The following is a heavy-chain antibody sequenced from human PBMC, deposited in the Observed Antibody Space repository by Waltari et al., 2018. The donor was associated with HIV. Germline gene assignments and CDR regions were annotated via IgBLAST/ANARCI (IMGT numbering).Heavy chain of an antibody. Sequence: EVQLVESGGGLVQPGGSLRLSCAASGFTSSSYAMNWVRQAPGKGLEWVSYISSSGSTIYYADSVKGRFTISRDNAKNSLYLQMNSLRAEDTAVYYCAAGYSSFIFDYWGQGTLVTVSS. CDR2: ISSSGSTI. D-gene: IGHD6-19*01. J-gene: IGHJ4*02. V-gene: IGHV3-48*03. CDR3: AAGYSSFIFDY. CDR1: GFTSSSYA.